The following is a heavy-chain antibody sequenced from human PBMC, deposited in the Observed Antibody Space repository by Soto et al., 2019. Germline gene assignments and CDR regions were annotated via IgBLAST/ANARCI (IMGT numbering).Heavy chain of an antibody. CDR3: TNRVVVLVARHTFDI. CDR2: IYWDDYK. Sequence: QITLKESGPTLVKPTQTLTMTCTFSGFSLSTSGEGVGWIRQPPGKALDWLALIYWDDYKDYNPSLKSRLTITRYTAKRQVVLTMTSMDPVDTATYYCTNRVVVLVARHTFDIWGQETMVTISS. J-gene: IGHJ3*02. V-gene: IGHV2-5*02. CDR1: GFSLSTSGEG. D-gene: IGHD2-8*02.